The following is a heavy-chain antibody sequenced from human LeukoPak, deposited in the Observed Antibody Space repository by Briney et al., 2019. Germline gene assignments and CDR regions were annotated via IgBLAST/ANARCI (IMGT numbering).Heavy chain of an antibody. CDR3: ARAAYGTSSFGY. J-gene: IGHJ4*02. V-gene: IGHV3-74*01. Sequence: GGSLRLSCAASGFAFSTSWMQWVRHAPGKGLVWVSRIKSDGSSTSYADSVKGRFTISRDSAKNTLFLQMDSLRAEDTAVYYCARAAYGTSSFGYWGQGTLVTAS. D-gene: IGHD6-6*01. CDR2: IKSDGSST. CDR1: GFAFSTSW.